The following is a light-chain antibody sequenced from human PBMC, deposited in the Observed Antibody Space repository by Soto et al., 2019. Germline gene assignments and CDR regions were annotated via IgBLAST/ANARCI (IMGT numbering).Light chain of an antibody. CDR1: SSNIGSNT. Sequence: QSVLSQPPSASGTPGQRVTISCSGSSSNIGSNTVSWYQQFPGTAPKLLIYVNTNRPSGVPDRFSGSTSGTIASLAITGLQAEDEADYYCQSYDIRLNGLTFGLGTKLTVL. CDR3: QSYDIRLNGLT. CDR2: VNT. J-gene: IGLJ2*01. V-gene: IGLV1-44*01.